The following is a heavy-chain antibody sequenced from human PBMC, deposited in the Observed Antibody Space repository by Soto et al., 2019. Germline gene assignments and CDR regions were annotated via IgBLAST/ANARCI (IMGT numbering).Heavy chain of an antibody. D-gene: IGHD6-19*01. J-gene: IGHJ4*02. CDR1: GYPFTSYA. CDR2: INACNGNT. CDR3: PRTTGYSSGRPYFDY. Sequence: ASGKVCFRASGYPFTSYAMHLVRQAPGQSLEWIGSINACNGNTKYSQKFQGRVTITRDTSASTAYMELSSLRSEDTAVYYCPRTTGYSSGRPYFDYWGQGTMVTVSS. V-gene: IGHV1-3*01.